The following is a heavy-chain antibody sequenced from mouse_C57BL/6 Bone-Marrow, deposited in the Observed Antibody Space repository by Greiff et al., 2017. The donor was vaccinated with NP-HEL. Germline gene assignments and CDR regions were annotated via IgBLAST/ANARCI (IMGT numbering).Heavy chain of an antibody. D-gene: IGHD2-5*01. J-gene: IGHJ2*01. Sequence: VQLQQSGAELVKPGASVKISCKASGYAFSSYWMNWVKQRPGKGLEWIGQIYPGDGDTNYNGKFKGKATLTADKSSSTAYMQLSSLTSEDSAVYFCARRDYNKYYFDYWGQGTTLTVSS. CDR2: IYPGDGDT. CDR3: ARRDYNKYYFDY. V-gene: IGHV1-80*01. CDR1: GYAFSSYW.